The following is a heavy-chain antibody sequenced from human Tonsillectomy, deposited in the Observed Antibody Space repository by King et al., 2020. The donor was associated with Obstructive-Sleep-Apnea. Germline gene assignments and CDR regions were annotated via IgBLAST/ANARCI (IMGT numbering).Heavy chain of an antibody. V-gene: IGHV4-31*03. J-gene: IGHJ3*02. CDR1: GGSISSGVYY. CDR2: IYYSGGT. Sequence: QLQESGPGLVKPSETLCLTCTVSGGSISSGVYYWSWIRQRPGKGLEWIGYIYYSGGTYFKPSLRSRVTISRDTSKNQFSLRLSSVTAAGTAVYYCARLDSSGYDDAFDIWGQGTMVTVSS. CDR3: ARLDSSGYDDAFDI. D-gene: IGHD3-22*01.